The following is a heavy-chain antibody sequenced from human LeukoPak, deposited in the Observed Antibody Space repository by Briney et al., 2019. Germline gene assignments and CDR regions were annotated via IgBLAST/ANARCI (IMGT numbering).Heavy chain of an antibody. CDR3: ARTRGYSYGYNAFDI. CDR1: GFTFSNYE. D-gene: IGHD5-18*01. V-gene: IGHV3-23*01. CDR2: ISGSGGST. Sequence: GGSLRLSCAASGFTFSNYEMHWVRQAPGKGLEWVSAISGSGGSTYYADSVKGRFTISRDNSKNTLYLQMNSLRAEDTAVYYCARTRGYSYGYNAFDIWGQGTMVTVSS. J-gene: IGHJ3*02.